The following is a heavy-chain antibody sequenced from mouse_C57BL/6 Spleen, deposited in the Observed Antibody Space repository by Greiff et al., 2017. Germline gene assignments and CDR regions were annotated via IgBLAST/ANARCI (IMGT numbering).Heavy chain of an antibody. CDR3: ARHEADYDYDGDAMDY. J-gene: IGHJ4*01. CDR2: FYPGSGSI. CDR1: GYTFTEYT. D-gene: IGHD2-4*01. V-gene: IGHV1-62-2*01. Sequence: VKLMESGAELVKPGASVKLSCKASGYTFTEYTIHWVKQRSGQGLEWIGWFYPGSGSIKYNEKFKDKATLTADKSSSTVYMELSRLTSEDSAVYFCARHEADYDYDGDAMDYWGQGTSVTVSS.